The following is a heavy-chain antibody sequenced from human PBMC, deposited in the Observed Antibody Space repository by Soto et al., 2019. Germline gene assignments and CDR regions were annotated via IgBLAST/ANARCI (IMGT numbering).Heavy chain of an antibody. Sequence: PGGSLRLSCAASGFTFSSYGMHWVRQAPGKGLEWVAVISYDGSNKYYADSVKGRFTISKDNSKNTLYLQMNSLRAEDTAVYYCAKGSGYSYGYVDYWGQGSLVTVYS. CDR3: AKGSGYSYGYVDY. CDR1: GFTFSSYG. V-gene: IGHV3-30*18. D-gene: IGHD5-18*01. J-gene: IGHJ4*02. CDR2: ISYDGSNK.